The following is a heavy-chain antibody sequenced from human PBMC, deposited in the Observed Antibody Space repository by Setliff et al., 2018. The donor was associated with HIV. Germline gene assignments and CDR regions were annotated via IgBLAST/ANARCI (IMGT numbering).Heavy chain of an antibody. V-gene: IGHV4-34*01. CDR3: ARGQENGDLRY. CDR2: IKHSGST. J-gene: IGHJ4*02. D-gene: IGHD3-10*01. CDR1: GGSFSGYY. Sequence: SETLSLTCAVYGGSFSGYYWSWIRQPQGKGLEWIGEIKHSGSTNYNPSLKSRVTLSVDTSKNQFSLNLSSVTAADTALYYCARGQENGDLRYWGQGTLVTVSS.